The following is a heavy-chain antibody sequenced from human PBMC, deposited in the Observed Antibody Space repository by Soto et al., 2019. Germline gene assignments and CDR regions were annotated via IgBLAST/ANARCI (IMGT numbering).Heavy chain of an antibody. CDR1: GFTFSSYS. V-gene: IGHV3-48*02. Sequence: EVQLVESGGGLVQPGGSLRLSCAASGFTFSSYSMNWVRQAPGKGLAWVSYISSSSSTIYYADSVKGRFTISRDNAKNALYLQMNSLRDEDTAVYYCARDVSGLNWFDPWGQGTLVTVSS. D-gene: IGHD5-12*01. CDR3: ARDVSGLNWFDP. J-gene: IGHJ5*02. CDR2: ISSSSSTI.